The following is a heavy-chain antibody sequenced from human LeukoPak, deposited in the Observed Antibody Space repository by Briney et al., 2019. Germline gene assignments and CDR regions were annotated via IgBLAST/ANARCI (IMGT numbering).Heavy chain of an antibody. Sequence: GASVKVSCKASGYTFTGYYMHWVRQAPGQGLEWMGWINPNSGGTNYAQKFRGRVTMTRDTSISTAYMELSRLRSDDTAVYYCAREVIVVHAFDIWGQGTMVTVSS. CDR3: AREVIVVHAFDI. J-gene: IGHJ3*02. CDR1: GYTFTGYY. CDR2: INPNSGGT. D-gene: IGHD3-22*01. V-gene: IGHV1-2*02.